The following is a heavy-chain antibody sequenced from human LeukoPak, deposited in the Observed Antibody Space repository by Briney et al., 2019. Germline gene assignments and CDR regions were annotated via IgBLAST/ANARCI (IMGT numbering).Heavy chain of an antibody. CDR1: GFTFSSYA. V-gene: IGHV3-23*01. CDR2: ISGSGGST. D-gene: IGHD3-22*01. J-gene: IGHJ4*02. Sequence: GGSLRLSCAASGFTFSSYAMSWVRQAPGKGLEWVSAISGSGGSTYYADSVKGRFTISRDNAKNSLYLQMNSLRAEDTAVYYCARARNYYDSNPFDYWGQGTLVTVSS. CDR3: ARARNYYDSNPFDY.